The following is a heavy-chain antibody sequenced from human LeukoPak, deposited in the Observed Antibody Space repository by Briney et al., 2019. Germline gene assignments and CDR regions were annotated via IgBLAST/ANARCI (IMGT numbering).Heavy chain of an antibody. D-gene: IGHD4/OR15-4a*01. CDR3: ARAPGAYSDY. V-gene: IGHV7-4-1*02. CDR2: INTNTGNP. J-gene: IGHJ4*02. Sequence: ASVKVSCKASGYTFTSNAMTWVRQAPGQRLEWMGWINTNTGNPTYAQGFTGRFVFSLDTSISTAYLQINGLKAEDTAVYYCARAPGAYSDYWGQGTLVTVSS. CDR1: GYTFTSNA.